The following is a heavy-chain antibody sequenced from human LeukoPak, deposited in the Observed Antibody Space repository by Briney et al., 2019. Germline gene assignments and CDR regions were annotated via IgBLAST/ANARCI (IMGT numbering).Heavy chain of an antibody. CDR2: INHSGST. J-gene: IGHJ4*02. CDR3: ARQRRPYYDILTGYYGNYFDY. CDR1: GFTFSNAW. V-gene: IGHV4-34*01. D-gene: IGHD3-9*01. Sequence: GSLRLSCAASGFTFSNAWMSWVRQPPGKGLEWIGEINHSGSTNYNPSLKSRVTISVDTSKNQFSLKLSSVTAADTAVYYCARQRRPYYDILTGYYGNYFDYWGQGTLVTVSS.